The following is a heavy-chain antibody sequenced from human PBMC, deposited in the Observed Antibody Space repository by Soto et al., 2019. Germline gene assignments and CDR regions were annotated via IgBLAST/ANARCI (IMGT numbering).Heavy chain of an antibody. Sequence: QVHLVQSGAEVKKPGATGKVSCQASGYTFTSYGITWVRQAPGQGLEWMGWISAHNGNTDYAQKLQGRVIVTRDTSTSTAYMELRSLRSDDTAVYYCARGRYGDYWGQGALVTVSS. V-gene: IGHV1-18*01. J-gene: IGHJ4*02. D-gene: IGHD1-1*01. CDR3: ARGRYGDY. CDR1: GYTFTSYG. CDR2: ISAHNGNT.